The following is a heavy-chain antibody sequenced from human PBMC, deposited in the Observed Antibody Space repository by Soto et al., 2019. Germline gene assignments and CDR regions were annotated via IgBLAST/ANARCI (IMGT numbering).Heavy chain of an antibody. V-gene: IGHV3-23*01. CDR2: ISGSGGST. Sequence: EVQLLESGGGLVQPGGSLRLSCAASGFTFSSYAMSWVRQAPGKGLEWVSAISGSGGSTYYADSVKGRFTISRDNSKNTLYLQMNSLRAEDTAVYYCAKDRRLRYCSSTSCTPTPLHVYWGQGTLVTVSS. CDR1: GFTFSSYA. CDR3: AKDRRLRYCSSTSCTPTPLHVY. J-gene: IGHJ4*02. D-gene: IGHD2-2*01.